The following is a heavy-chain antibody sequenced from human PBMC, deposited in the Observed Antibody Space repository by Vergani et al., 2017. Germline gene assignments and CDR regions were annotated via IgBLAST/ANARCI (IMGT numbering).Heavy chain of an antibody. D-gene: IGHD1-26*01. Sequence: EVQLVESGGGLVQPGGSLRLSCAASGFTFIMHAMSWVRQAPGKGLEWVSTLSASDRRTHYADSVKGRFTISRDNSKNSLYLQMNSLRAEDTAVYYCARDYNPSGSPLYYYYYYMDVWGK. CDR3: ARDYNPSGSPLYYYYYYMDV. CDR1: GFTFIMHA. J-gene: IGHJ6*03. V-gene: IGHV3-23*04. CDR2: LSASDRRT.